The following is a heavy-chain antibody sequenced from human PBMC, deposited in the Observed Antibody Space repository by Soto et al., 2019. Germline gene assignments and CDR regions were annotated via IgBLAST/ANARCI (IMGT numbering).Heavy chain of an antibody. V-gene: IGHV1-24*01. D-gene: IGHD4-17*01. CDR2: FDPEDGET. J-gene: IGHJ5*02. CDR3: ATGESTVTTPT. Sequence: ASVKVSCKGFGYTLTEFFMHWVRQAPGKGLEWMGGFDPEDGETIYAQKFQGRVTMTEDTSTDTAYMELSSLRSEDTAVYYCATGESTVTTPTWGQGTLVTVSS. CDR1: GYTLTEFF.